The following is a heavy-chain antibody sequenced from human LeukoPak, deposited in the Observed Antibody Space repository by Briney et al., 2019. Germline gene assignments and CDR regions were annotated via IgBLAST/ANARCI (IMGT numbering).Heavy chain of an antibody. D-gene: IGHD2-2*01. CDR1: GFTFSSYG. V-gene: IGHV3-73*01. Sequence: PGGSLRLSCAASGFTFSSYGMHWVRQASGKGLEWVGRIRSKANSYATAYAASVKGRFTISRDDSKNTAYLQMNSLKTEDTAVYYCTRFGIYCSSTSCYQQGLDVWGKGTTVTVSS. J-gene: IGHJ6*04. CDR3: TRFGIYCSSTSCYQQGLDV. CDR2: IRSKANSYAT.